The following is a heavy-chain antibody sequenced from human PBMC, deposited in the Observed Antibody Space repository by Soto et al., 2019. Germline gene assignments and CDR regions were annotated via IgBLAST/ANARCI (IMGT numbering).Heavy chain of an antibody. CDR2: INPNSGGT. Sequence: GASVKVSCKASGYTFTGYYMHWVRQAPGQGLEWMGWINPNSGGTNYAQKFQGWVTMTRDTSISTAYMELSRLRSDDTAVYYFARAGGIAAAGSTGAYFDYWGQGTLVTVSS. V-gene: IGHV1-2*04. J-gene: IGHJ4*02. D-gene: IGHD6-13*01. CDR1: GYTFTGYY. CDR3: ARAGGIAAAGSTGAYFDY.